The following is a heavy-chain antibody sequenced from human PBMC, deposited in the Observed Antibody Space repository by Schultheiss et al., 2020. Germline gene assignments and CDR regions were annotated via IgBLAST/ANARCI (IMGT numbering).Heavy chain of an antibody. CDR2: TSSSSSYT. CDR1: GFTFSDYY. D-gene: IGHD5-18*01. CDR3: ARVRYTYGYEPMRFDY. Sequence: GGSLRLSCAASGFTFSDYYMSWIRQAPGKGLEWVSYTSSSSSYTNYADSVKGRFTISRDNAKNSLYLQMNSLRAEDTAVYYCARVRYTYGYEPMRFDYWGQGALVNGSS. V-gene: IGHV3-11*05. J-gene: IGHJ4*02.